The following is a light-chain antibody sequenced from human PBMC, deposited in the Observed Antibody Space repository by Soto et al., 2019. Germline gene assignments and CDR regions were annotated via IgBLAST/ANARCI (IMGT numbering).Light chain of an antibody. CDR1: QDFSSY. J-gene: IGKJ4*01. CDR2: GVY. CDR3: QQLKS. Sequence: DIQLTQSPSFLSASVGDRVTITCRASQDFSSYLAWYQQKPGKPPKLLISGVYTLQSGVPSRFSGSGSGTEFTLTISSLQPEDFATYYCQQLKSFGGGTKVEIK. V-gene: IGKV1-9*01.